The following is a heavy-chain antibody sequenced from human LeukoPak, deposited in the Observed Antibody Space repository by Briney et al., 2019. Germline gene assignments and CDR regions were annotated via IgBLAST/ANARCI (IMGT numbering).Heavy chain of an antibody. V-gene: IGHV5-51*01. CDR2: IYPGDSDT. CDR3: ARWSLVYSNYAGYFGS. Sequence: GESLKISCKGSGYSFTNYWIGWVRQMPGKGLEWMGIIYPGDSDTKYSPFFQGQVTISADKSISTAYLQWSSLKASDSAMYYCARWSLVYSNYAGYFGSWGQGTLVTVSS. CDR1: GYSFTNYW. J-gene: IGHJ4*02. D-gene: IGHD4-11*01.